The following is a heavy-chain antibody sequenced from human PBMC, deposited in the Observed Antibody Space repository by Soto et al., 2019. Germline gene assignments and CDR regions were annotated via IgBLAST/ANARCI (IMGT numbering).Heavy chain of an antibody. D-gene: IGHD4-17*01. J-gene: IGHJ4*02. CDR3: ARQGRTDGDPFSFDN. V-gene: IGHV3-30*04. CDR1: GFTFSSYP. CDR2: ISYNGKHQ. Sequence: VLLEESGGGVVQPGRSLRLSCAASGFTFSSYPMHWVRQAPGKGLEWVAVISYNGKHQYYADSVKGQFTVSRDNSNNTMYLQLNSLRTEDKAVYYCARQGRTDGDPFSFDNWGQGTLVTVSS.